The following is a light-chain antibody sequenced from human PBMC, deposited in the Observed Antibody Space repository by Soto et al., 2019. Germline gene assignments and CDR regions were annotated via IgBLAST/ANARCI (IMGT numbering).Light chain of an antibody. Sequence: QSALTQPASVSGSPGQSITISCTGTSSDVGSYNLVSWYQQHPGKAPKLMIYELTKRPSGISTRFSGSKSGNTASLTISGLQAEDEADYYCCSYAGSTTVVVFGGGTKVTVL. V-gene: IGLV2-23*02. CDR2: ELT. CDR1: SSDVGSYNL. J-gene: IGLJ2*01. CDR3: CSYAGSTTVVV.